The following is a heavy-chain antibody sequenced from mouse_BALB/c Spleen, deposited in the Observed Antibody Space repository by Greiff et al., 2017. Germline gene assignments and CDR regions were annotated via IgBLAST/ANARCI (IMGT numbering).Heavy chain of an antibody. J-gene: IGHJ2*01. CDR3: ARGDYYGYDFDY. Sequence: DVQLQESGPGLVKPSQSLSLTCSVTGYSITSGYYWNWIRQFPGNKLEWMGYISYDGSNNYNPSLKNRISITRDTSKNQFFLKLNSVTTEDTATYYCARGDYYGYDFDYWGQGTTLTVSS. D-gene: IGHD1-2*01. CDR1: GYSITSGYY. V-gene: IGHV3-6*02. CDR2: ISYDGSN.